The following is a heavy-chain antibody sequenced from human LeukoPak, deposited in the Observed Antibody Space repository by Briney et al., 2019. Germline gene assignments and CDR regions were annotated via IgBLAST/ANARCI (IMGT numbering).Heavy chain of an antibody. CDR3: ARRTPATVTERFDP. J-gene: IGHJ5*02. CDR2: ISDSGST. Sequence: SETLSLTCTVSGGSISSNSYQWGWIRQPQGKGLEWIGSISDSGSTYYNPSLKRRVTIAVEMTKNKFSLRLSSVAAADTAVYYCARRTPATVTERFDPWGQGTLVTVSS. D-gene: IGHD4-17*01. V-gene: IGHV4-39*01. CDR1: GGSISSNSYQ.